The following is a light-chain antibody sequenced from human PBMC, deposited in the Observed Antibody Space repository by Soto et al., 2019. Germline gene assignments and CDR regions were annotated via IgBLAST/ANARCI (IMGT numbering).Light chain of an antibody. CDR3: QKYSSVPV. J-gene: IGKJ3*01. Sequence: DIQMTQSPPSLSASVGDRVTITCRASQDIRNFVAWYQQKPGKAPKLLIYAESTLQSGVPSRFSGSGSGTDFTLTINSLQPEDVATYSCQKYSSVPVFGPGTKVEIK. V-gene: IGKV1-27*01. CDR2: AES. CDR1: QDIRNF.